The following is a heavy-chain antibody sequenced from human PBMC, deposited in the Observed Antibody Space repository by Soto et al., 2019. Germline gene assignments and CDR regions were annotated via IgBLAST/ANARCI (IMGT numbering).Heavy chain of an antibody. V-gene: IGHV4-31*03. Sequence: QVQLQESGPGLVKPSQTLSLTCTVSGCSISSGGYYWSWIRQHPGKGLEWIGYIYYSGSTYYNPFLKSRVTISVDTSKNQYSLKLSSVTAADTAVYYCARGIVVPAARWFDPWGQGTLVTVSS. D-gene: IGHD2-2*01. CDR3: ARGIVVPAARWFDP. CDR1: GCSISSGGYY. CDR2: IYYSGST. J-gene: IGHJ5*02.